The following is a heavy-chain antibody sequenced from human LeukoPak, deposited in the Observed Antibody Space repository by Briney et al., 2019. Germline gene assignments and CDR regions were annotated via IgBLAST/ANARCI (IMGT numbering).Heavy chain of an antibody. D-gene: IGHD3-3*01. CDR2: IHTSGIT. Sequence: SETLSLTCNVSGVSISTNYWSWIRQPPGKGLEWIGRIHTSGITNYNPSLKSRVTMSLDTSKNQFSLNLSSVTAADTAVYYCARGITIFGVVIHRWFDPWGQGTLVTVSS. CDR3: ARGITIFGVVIHRWFDP. CDR1: GVSISTNY. J-gene: IGHJ5*02. V-gene: IGHV4-4*07.